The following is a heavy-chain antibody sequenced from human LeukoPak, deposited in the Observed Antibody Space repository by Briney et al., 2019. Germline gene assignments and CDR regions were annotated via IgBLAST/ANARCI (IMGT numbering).Heavy chain of an antibody. CDR3: ARYGNPVAFDY. CDR2: IYTSGST. CDR1: GGSISSYY. Sequence: TPSETLSLTCTVSGGSISSYYWSWIRQPAGKGLEWIGRIYTSGSTYYNPSLKSRVTISVDTSKNQFSLKLSSVTAADTAVYYCARYGNPVAFDYWGQGTLVTVSS. J-gene: IGHJ4*02. D-gene: IGHD4-11*01. V-gene: IGHV4-4*07.